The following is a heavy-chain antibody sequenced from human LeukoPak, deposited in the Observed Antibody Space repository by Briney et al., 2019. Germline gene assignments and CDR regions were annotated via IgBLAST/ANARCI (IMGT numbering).Heavy chain of an antibody. CDR3: ARDHRGSTSPYFDY. Sequence: TGGSLRLSCAASGFTFSSYAMHGVRQSPGKGLEWVTVTSYAGSNKYYADSVKGRFTISRDNSKNTLYLQMNSLRAEDTAVYYCARDHRGSTSPYFDYWGQGTLVTVSS. CDR1: GFTFSSYA. V-gene: IGHV3-30-3*01. D-gene: IGHD2-2*01. J-gene: IGHJ4*02. CDR2: TSYAGSNK.